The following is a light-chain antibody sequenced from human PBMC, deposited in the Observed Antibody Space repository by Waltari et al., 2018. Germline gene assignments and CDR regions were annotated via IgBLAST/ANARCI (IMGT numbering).Light chain of an antibody. J-gene: IGKJ4*01. Sequence: PGERATLSCRASQSVSSYLAWYQQKPGQAPRLLIYDASNRATGIPARFSGSGSGTDFTLTISSLEPEDFAVYYCQQRSNWLALTFGGGTKVEIK. CDR3: QQRSNWLALT. V-gene: IGKV3-11*01. CDR2: DAS. CDR1: QSVSSY.